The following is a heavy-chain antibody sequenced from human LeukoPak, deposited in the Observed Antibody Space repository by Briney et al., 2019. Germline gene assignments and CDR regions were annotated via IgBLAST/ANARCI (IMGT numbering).Heavy chain of an antibody. D-gene: IGHD6-13*01. Sequence: SETLSLTCTVSGDSISSYSWSWIRQPAGKGLEWIGRIYSRGSTKYNPSLKNRVTMSLDTSKKQFSLKLRSVTAADTAVYYCARLINKPIAATGTGPFDHWGQGTLVTVSS. CDR3: ARLINKPIAATGTGPFDH. CDR2: IYSRGST. J-gene: IGHJ4*02. CDR1: GDSISSYS. V-gene: IGHV4-4*07.